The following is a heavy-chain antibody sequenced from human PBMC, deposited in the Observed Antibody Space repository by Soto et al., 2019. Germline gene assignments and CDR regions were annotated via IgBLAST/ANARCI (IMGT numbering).Heavy chain of an antibody. CDR1: GFTFSSYD. CDR3: ARGELGIVRSYWYFEL. CDR2: IGTAGDT. D-gene: IGHD7-27*01. J-gene: IGHJ2*01. V-gene: IGHV3-13*04. Sequence: EVQLVESGGGLVQPGGSLRLSCAASGFTFSSYDMHWVRQATGKGLEWVSAIGTAGDTYYPGSVKGRFTISREDAKNSLYLQMNRLRAGDTAVYYCARGELGIVRSYWYFELWGRGTLVTVSS.